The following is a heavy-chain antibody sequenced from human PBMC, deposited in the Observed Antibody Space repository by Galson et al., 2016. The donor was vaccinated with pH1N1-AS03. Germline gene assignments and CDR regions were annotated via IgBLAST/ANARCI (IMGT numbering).Heavy chain of an antibody. J-gene: IGHJ3*02. Sequence: LSLTCTVSGGSVSSYYWSWIRQPPGKGLEWIGYIFHSGRTNSNPSLKSRVTISIDTSKNQFSLKLASVTAADTAVYYCAKTVFTDAFDIWSPGTRVSVSS. CDR1: GGSVSSYY. V-gene: IGHV4-59*08. CDR3: AKTVFTDAFDI. CDR2: IFHSGRT. D-gene: IGHD4-11*01.